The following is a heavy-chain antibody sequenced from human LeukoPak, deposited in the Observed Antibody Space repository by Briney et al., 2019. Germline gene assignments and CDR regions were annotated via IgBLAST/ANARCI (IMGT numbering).Heavy chain of an antibody. D-gene: IGHD1/OR15-1a*01. CDR2: IYNSGST. CDR1: GGSISSYY. Sequence: PSETLSLTCTVSGGSISSYYWSWIRQSPGKGLEWIGYIYNSGSTDYNPSFKSRVTISVDTSKNQFSLKLTSVTAADTALYYCARARTLYFFDYWGQGTLATVSS. J-gene: IGHJ4*02. V-gene: IGHV4-59*01. CDR3: ARARTLYFFDY.